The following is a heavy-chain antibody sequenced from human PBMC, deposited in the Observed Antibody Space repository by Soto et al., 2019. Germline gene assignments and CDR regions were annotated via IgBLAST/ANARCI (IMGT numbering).Heavy chain of an antibody. V-gene: IGHV2-5*02. D-gene: IGHD1-26*01. CDR1: GFSLSTSGVG. J-gene: IGHJ3*02. CDR3: AHTYVYSPKSAAFDI. CDR2: IYWDDDK. Sequence: QITLKESGPTLVKPTQTLTLTCTFSGFSLSTSGVGVGWIRQTPRKALEWLALIYWDDDKRYSPSLKSRLTITKDTSRNQVVLTLTNMYPVDTGTYYCAHTYVYSPKSAAFDIWGQGTMVTVSS.